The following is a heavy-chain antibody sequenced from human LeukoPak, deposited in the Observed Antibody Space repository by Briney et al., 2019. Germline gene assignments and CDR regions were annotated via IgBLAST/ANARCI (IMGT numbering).Heavy chain of an antibody. D-gene: IGHD5-18*01. V-gene: IGHV3-15*01. CDR2: IKSKTDGGTT. J-gene: IGHJ4*02. Sequence: GGSLRLSCAASGFTFRNASMSWVRQAPGKGLKWVGRIKSKTDGGTTDYAAPVKGRFTISRDDSKNTLYLQMNSLTTEDTAVYFCAHRDTTMVRVDYWGQGTLVTVSS. CDR3: AHRDTTMVRVDY. CDR1: GFTFRNAS.